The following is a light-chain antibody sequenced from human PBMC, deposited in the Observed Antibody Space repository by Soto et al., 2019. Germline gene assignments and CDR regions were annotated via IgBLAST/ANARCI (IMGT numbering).Light chain of an antibody. CDR2: AAS. CDR3: LQRYSPPLT. J-gene: IGKJ4*01. V-gene: IGKV1-39*01. CDR1: QSVARY. Sequence: DIQMTQSPSSLSASVGDRVTITCRASQSVARYLNWYQQKPGGVPKLLIYAASTLQGGVPSRFSGSGSGTDFTLTISSLQPADFATYYCLQRYSPPLTFGGGTKVEIK.